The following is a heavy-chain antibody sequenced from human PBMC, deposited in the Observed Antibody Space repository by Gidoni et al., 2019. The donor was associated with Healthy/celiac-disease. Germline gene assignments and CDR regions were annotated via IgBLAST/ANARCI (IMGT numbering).Heavy chain of an antibody. J-gene: IGHJ4*02. CDR1: GGSISSGSYY. CDR3: ARGRATNHFDY. V-gene: IGHV4-61*02. Sequence: QVQLQESGPGLVKPSQTLSLTCTVSGGSISSGSYYWSWIRQPAGKGLEWIGRIYTSGSTNYNPSLKSRVTISVDTSKNQFSLKLSSVTAADTAVYYCARGRATNHFDYWGQGTLVTVSS. CDR2: IYTSGST. D-gene: IGHD1-26*01.